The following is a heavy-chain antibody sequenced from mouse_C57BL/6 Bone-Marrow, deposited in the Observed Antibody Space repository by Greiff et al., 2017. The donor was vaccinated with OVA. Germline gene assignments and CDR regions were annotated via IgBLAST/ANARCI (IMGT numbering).Heavy chain of an antibody. Sequence: QVQLQQSGAELVRPGTSVKVSCKASGYAFTNYLIEWVKQRPGQGLEWIGVINPGSGGTTYNEKFKGKATLTADKSSSTAYMQLSSLTSEDSAVYFCARDSNHPYYFDYWGQGTTLTVSS. CDR1: GYAFTNYL. CDR2: INPGSGGT. D-gene: IGHD2-5*01. CDR3: ARDSNHPYYFDY. J-gene: IGHJ2*01. V-gene: IGHV1-54*01.